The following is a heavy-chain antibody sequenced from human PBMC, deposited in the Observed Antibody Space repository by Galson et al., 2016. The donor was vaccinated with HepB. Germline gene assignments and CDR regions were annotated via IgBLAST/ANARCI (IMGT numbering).Heavy chain of an antibody. D-gene: IGHD3-16*01. CDR1: GFTFNNYA. Sequence: SLRLSCAASGFTFNNYAMSWVRQAPGKGLEWVSTISGTGGGTYYADSVKGRITISRDNSKNMLFLKMNSLRAEDTAIYYCAKGDRTVKLWLIHFDFWGQGTLVTVSS. CDR3: AKGDRTVKLWLIHFDF. J-gene: IGHJ4*02. V-gene: IGHV3-23*01. CDR2: ISGTGGGT.